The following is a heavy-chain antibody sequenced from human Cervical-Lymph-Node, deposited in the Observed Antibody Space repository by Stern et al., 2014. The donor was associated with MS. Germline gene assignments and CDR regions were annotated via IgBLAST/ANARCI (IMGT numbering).Heavy chain of an antibody. CDR1: GYTFTSYW. Sequence: VQLGQSGPEVKRPGESLKISCQASGYTFTSYWIGWVRPMPGKGLEWIAIIFPGGSDIRYSPSFQGPVPISADKTSSTAYLQWNNLKASDTAIYYCARQRYFDYWGQGTLVTVSS. V-gene: IGHV5-51*01. CDR3: ARQRYFDY. J-gene: IGHJ4*02. CDR2: IFPGGSDI.